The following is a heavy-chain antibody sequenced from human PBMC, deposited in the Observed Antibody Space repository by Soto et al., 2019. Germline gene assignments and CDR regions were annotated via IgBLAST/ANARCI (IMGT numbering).Heavy chain of an antibody. Sequence: QLQLQESGSGLVKPSQTLSLNCGVSGGSISSGGYSWSWIRQPPGKGLEWIGYIYHSGNTYYNPSLKSRVTISVDRSKNQFSLKLSSVNAADTAVYYCARMGSYSSSWIWFDPWGQGTLVTVSS. CDR1: GGSISSGGYS. CDR3: ARMGSYSSSWIWFDP. CDR2: IYHSGNT. D-gene: IGHD6-13*01. J-gene: IGHJ5*02. V-gene: IGHV4-30-2*01.